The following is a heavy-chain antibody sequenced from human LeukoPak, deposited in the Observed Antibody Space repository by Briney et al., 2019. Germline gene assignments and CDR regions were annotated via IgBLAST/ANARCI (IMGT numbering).Heavy chain of an antibody. D-gene: IGHD2-15*01. J-gene: IGHJ4*02. CDR1: GFTFGSYS. CDR2: ISTSSDYI. Sequence: GGSLRLSCAASGFTFGSYSMNWIRQAPGKGLEWVSSISTSSDYIYYADSVKGRFTISRDNAENSLFLQVNSLRAEDTAVYYCARGCSGGSCYDYWGQGTLVTVSS. V-gene: IGHV3-21*01. CDR3: ARGCSGGSCYDY.